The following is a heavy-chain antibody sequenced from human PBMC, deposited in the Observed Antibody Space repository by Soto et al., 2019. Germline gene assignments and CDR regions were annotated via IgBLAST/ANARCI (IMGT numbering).Heavy chain of an antibody. CDR2: IKTKVESYAT. CDR3: TRRYCSGGGCYSDFDY. J-gene: IGHJ4*02. Sequence: GGSLRLSCAASGFTLSGFYIHWVRQASGEGLEWVGRIKTKVESYATELAASVKGRFTISRDDPKNTAYLEMNSLKTEDTAVYYCTRRYCSGGGCYSDFDYWGQGALVTVS. D-gene: IGHD2-15*01. CDR1: GFTLSGFY. V-gene: IGHV3-73*01.